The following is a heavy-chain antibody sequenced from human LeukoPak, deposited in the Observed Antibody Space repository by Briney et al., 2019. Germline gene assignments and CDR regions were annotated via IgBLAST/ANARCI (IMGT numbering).Heavy chain of an antibody. CDR2: IYYSGST. V-gene: IGHV4-59*01. J-gene: IGHJ4*02. D-gene: IGHD6-13*01. Sequence: GSLSLTCTVSGGSISSYYWSWIRQPPGKGLEWVGYIYYSGSTNYNPSLKSRVTISVDTSKNQFSLKLSSVTAADTAVYYCARAWGSSSWRYYFDYWGQGTLVTVSS. CDR1: GGSISSYY. CDR3: ARAWGSSSWRYYFDY.